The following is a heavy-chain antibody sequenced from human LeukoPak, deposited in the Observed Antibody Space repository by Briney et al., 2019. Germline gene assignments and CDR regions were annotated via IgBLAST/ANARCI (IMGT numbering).Heavy chain of an antibody. Sequence: GASVKVSCKVSGYTLTELSMHWVRQAPGQGLEWMGWISAYNGNTNYAQKLQGRVTMTTDTSTSTAYMELRSLRSDDTAVYYCARARYDILTGYYNLYYFDYWGQGTLVTVSS. CDR3: ARARYDILTGYYNLYYFDY. V-gene: IGHV1-18*01. J-gene: IGHJ4*02. CDR1: GYTLTELS. D-gene: IGHD3-9*01. CDR2: ISAYNGNT.